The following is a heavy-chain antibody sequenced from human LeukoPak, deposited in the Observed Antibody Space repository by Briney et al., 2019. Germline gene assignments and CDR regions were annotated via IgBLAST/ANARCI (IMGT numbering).Heavy chain of an antibody. CDR1: GGSINSSSYY. CDR2: INHSGST. D-gene: IGHD3-10*01. Sequence: SETLSLTCTVSGGSINSSSYYWSWIRQPPGKGLEWIGEINHSGSTNYNPSLKSRVTISVDTSKNQFSLKLSSVTAADTAVYYCARGRKMGRYYYYYMDVWGKGTTVTVSS. CDR3: ARGRKMGRYYYYYMDV. J-gene: IGHJ6*03. V-gene: IGHV4-39*07.